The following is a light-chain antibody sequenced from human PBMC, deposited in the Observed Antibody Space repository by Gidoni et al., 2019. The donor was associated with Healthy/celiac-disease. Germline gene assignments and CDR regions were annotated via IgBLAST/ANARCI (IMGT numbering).Light chain of an antibody. CDR1: QSVSSN. CDR2: GTS. CDR3: QQYNNWLWT. Sequence: EIVMTQSPSTLSVSSGERATLSCRASQSVSSNLAWYQQKPGQAPRLLIYGTSTRATGIPARFSGSRSGTEFTLTISSLQSEDFAVYYCQQYNNWLWTFGQGTKVEIK. J-gene: IGKJ1*01. V-gene: IGKV3-15*01.